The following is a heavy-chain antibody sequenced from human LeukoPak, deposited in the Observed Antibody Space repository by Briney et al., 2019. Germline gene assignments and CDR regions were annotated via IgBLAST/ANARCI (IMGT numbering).Heavy chain of an antibody. CDR1: GYTFTSYG. CDR2: ISAYNGNT. D-gene: IGHD4-11*01. J-gene: IGHJ6*02. V-gene: IGHV1-18*01. Sequence: ASVKVSCKASGYTFTSYGISWVRQAPGQGLKWMGWISAYNGNTNYAQKLQGRVTMTTDTSTSTAYMELRSLRSEDTAVYYCARTTTQYYYYYYGMDVWGQGTTVTVSS. CDR3: ARTTTQYYYYYYGMDV.